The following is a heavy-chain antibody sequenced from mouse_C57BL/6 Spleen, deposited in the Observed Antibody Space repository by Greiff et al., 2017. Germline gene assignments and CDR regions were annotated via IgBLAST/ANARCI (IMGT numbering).Heavy chain of an antibody. Sequence: EVKLEESGGGLVQPGGSMKLSCVASGFTFSNYWMNWVRQSPEKGLEWVAQIRLKSDNYATPYAESVKGRFTISRDDSKSSVYLQMNNLRAEDTGIYYCTGSFIYYGNYDAMDYWGQGTSVTVSS. CDR3: TGSFIYYGNYDAMDY. CDR1: GFTFSNYW. D-gene: IGHD2-1*01. CDR2: IRLKSDNYAT. J-gene: IGHJ4*01. V-gene: IGHV6-3*01.